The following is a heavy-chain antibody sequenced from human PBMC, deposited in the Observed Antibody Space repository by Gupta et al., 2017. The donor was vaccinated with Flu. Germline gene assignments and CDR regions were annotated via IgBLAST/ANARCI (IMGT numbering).Heavy chain of an antibody. CDR2: ISGSGGST. V-gene: IGHV3-23*01. CDR1: GFTFTSCA. D-gene: IGHD6-19*01. CDR3: AKLVAVAGTVGGRKDY. Sequence: EVQLLEPGGGLVQPGGSVRLSCAAAGFTFTSCALSWVCPAPGKGLEWVSAISGSGGSTYYADSVKGRFTISRDNSKNTLYLQMNSLRAEDTAVYYCAKLVAVAGTVGGRKDYWGQGTLVTVSS. J-gene: IGHJ4*02.